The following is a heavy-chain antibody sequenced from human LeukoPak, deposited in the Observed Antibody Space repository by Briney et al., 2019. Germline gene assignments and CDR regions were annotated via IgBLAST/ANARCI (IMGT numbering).Heavy chain of an antibody. Sequence: QSGGSLRLSCGASGIAFSSYSMNWVRQAPGKGLEWVAVISYDGSNKYYADSVKGRFTISRDNSKNSLYLQMNSLRAEDTAIYYCARDSPDYGGKGFDYWGQGTLVTVSS. D-gene: IGHD4-23*01. J-gene: IGHJ4*02. CDR1: GIAFSSYS. CDR2: ISYDGSNK. CDR3: ARDSPDYGGKGFDY. V-gene: IGHV3-33*05.